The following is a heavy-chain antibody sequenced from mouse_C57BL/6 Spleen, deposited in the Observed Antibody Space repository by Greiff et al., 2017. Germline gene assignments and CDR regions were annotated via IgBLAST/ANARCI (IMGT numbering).Heavy chain of an antibody. CDR1: GFSLTSYG. D-gene: IGHD1-1*01. CDR3: ARNWVVEGYFDV. Sequence: QVQLQQSGPGLVQPSQSLSITCTVSGFSLTSYGVHWVRQSPGKGLEWLGVIWSGGSTDYNAAFISRLSISKDNSKSQVFFKMNSLQADDTAIDYCARNWVVEGYFDVWGTGTTVTVSS. J-gene: IGHJ1*03. V-gene: IGHV2-2*01. CDR2: IWSGGST.